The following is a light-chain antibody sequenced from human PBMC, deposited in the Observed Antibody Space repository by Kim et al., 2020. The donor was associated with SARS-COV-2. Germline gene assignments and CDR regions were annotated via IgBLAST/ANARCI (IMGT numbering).Light chain of an antibody. CDR1: QSVSSSY. CDR2: GAS. CDR3: QQYGSSLRT. J-gene: IGKJ1*01. Sequence: EIVLTQSPGTLSLSPGERATLSCRASQSVSSSYLAWYQQKPGQAPSLLICGASSRATGIPDRFSGSWSGTGFPLTISRLEPDDFAVYYCQQYGSSLRTFGQGTKVDIK. V-gene: IGKV3-20*01.